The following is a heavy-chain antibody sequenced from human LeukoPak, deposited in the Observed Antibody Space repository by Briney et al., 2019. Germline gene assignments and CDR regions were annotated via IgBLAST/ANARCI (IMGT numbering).Heavy chain of an antibody. Sequence: PGGSLRLSCAASGFTFSSYEMNWVRQAPGKGLEWVSYISSSGSTIYYADSVKGRFTISRDNAKNSLYLQMNSLRAEDTAVYYCAKDYDHYYDSSGYYDYWGQGTLVTVSS. CDR3: AKDYDHYYDSSGYYDY. CDR1: GFTFSSYE. J-gene: IGHJ4*02. CDR2: ISSSGSTI. D-gene: IGHD3-22*01. V-gene: IGHV3-48*03.